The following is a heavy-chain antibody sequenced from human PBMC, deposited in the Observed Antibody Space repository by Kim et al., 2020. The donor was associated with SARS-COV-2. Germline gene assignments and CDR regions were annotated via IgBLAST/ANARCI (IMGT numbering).Heavy chain of an antibody. CDR3: ARGNYYESMTLSDYYNGMDV. CDR2: ISYDGRNK. J-gene: IGHJ6*02. V-gene: IGHV3-30-3*01. D-gene: IGHD3-22*01. CDR1: GLNFDSSA. Sequence: GGSLRLSCAASGLNFDSSAMNWVRQTPGKGLEWVAVISYDGRNKDYADSVTGRFTISRDNSKITLYLEMNSLRVEDTALYYCARGNYYESMTLSDYYNGMDVWGQGTTVTVSS.